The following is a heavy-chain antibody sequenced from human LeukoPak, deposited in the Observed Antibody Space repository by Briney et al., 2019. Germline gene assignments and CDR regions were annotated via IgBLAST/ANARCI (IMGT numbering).Heavy chain of an antibody. D-gene: IGHD2-2*01. J-gene: IGHJ4*02. CDR3: ASGVGSRSSTFDCASTSCPVDY. CDR1: GFSFNTLW. CDR2: INQDGSEV. Sequence: PGGSLRLSCVASGFSFNTLWMTWVRQAPGKGLEWVANINQDGSEVHYVDSVKGRFTISRDNAKNSLYLEMNSLRGDYTAVYFCASGVGSRSSTFDCASTSCPVDYWGQGTQVTVSS. V-gene: IGHV3-7*01.